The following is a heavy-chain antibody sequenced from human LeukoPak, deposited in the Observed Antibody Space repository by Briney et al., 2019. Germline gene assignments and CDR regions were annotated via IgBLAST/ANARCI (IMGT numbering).Heavy chain of an antibody. Sequence: GGSVTASRKGSRCTLIEYYIHWVRQAPAKELEWVGWLNPNSGGTNYAQKFQGRVTMTRDTSINTTYMELSSLTSDDTAVYYCAKDLKVVNSYDNWFDPWGQGTPVTVSS. V-gene: IGHV1-2*02. J-gene: IGHJ5*02. CDR3: AKDLKVVNSYDNWFDP. CDR2: LNPNSGGT. D-gene: IGHD2-21*01. CDR1: RCTLIEYY.